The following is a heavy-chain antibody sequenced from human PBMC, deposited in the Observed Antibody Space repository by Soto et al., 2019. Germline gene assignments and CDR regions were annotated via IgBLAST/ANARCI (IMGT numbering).Heavy chain of an antibody. Sequence: QVQLQQWGAGLLKPSETLSLTCAVYGGSVSGYYWSWIRQPPGKGLEWIGEINHSGSTNYNPSLKSRVTISVDTSKKQFSLKLSSVTAADTAVYYCARAASARPDFDYWGQGTLVTVSS. CDR2: INHSGST. CDR3: ARAASARPDFDY. V-gene: IGHV4-34*01. J-gene: IGHJ4*02. D-gene: IGHD6-6*01. CDR1: GGSVSGYY.